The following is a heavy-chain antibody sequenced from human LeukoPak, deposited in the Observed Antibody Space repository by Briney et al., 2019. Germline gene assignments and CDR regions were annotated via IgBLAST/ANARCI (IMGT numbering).Heavy chain of an antibody. D-gene: IGHD6-13*01. J-gene: IGHJ4*02. Sequence: GGSLRLSCAASGFTFSNYAMHWVRQAPGKGLEWVAVISYDGSNKYYADSVKGRFTISRDNSKNTLYLQMNSLRAEDTAVYYCARVLRIAAADPFDYWGQGTLVTVSS. CDR3: ARVLRIAAADPFDY. V-gene: IGHV3-30*04. CDR2: ISYDGSNK. CDR1: GFTFSNYA.